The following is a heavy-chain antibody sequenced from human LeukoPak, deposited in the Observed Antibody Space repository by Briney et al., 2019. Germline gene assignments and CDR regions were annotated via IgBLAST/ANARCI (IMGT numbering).Heavy chain of an antibody. CDR2: IYHSGST. J-gene: IGHJ4*02. CDR3: ARDFGYYYDSSGYNPPTGLVVGNY. Sequence: KPSETLSLTCTVSGGSISSSSYYWGWIRQPPGKGLEWIGSIYHSGSTYYNPSLKSRVTISVDTSKNQFSLKLSSVTAADTAVYYCARDFGYYYDSSGYNPPTGLVVGNYWGQGTLVTVSS. D-gene: IGHD3-22*01. CDR1: GGSISSSSYY. V-gene: IGHV4-39*07.